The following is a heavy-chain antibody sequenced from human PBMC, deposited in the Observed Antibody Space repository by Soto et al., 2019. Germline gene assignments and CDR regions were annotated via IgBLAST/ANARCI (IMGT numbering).Heavy chain of an antibody. Sequence: EVQLVESGGGLVKPGGSLRLSCAASGFSFSNAWMNWVRQAPGKGLEWVGRIKRKIDGEATDYAGPVKGRFTVFRDDSNSELYLQKNSLKGDDTAVYYCPTGSVEGVWGQGTTVTVS. CDR1: GFSFSNAW. D-gene: IGHD2-15*01. CDR2: IKRKIDGEAT. V-gene: IGHV3-15*07. CDR3: PTGSVEGV. J-gene: IGHJ6*02.